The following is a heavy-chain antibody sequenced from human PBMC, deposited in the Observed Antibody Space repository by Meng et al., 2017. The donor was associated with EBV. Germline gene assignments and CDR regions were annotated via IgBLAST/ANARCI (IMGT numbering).Heavy chain of an antibody. CDR1: GDSISSFYY. D-gene: IGHD6-19*01. Sequence: QLQLRESGPGQVKPSEXLSLTGTVSGDSISSFYYWGWIRQPPGRGLEWIGSVHYTGSTYYSPSLKSRVTVSVDTSKNQFSLRLTSVTAADTAVYYCARPFPSWQSPRLDPFGAWGQGTLVTVSS. CDR2: VHYTGST. CDR3: ARPFPSWQSPRLDPFGA. V-gene: IGHV4-39*01. J-gene: IGHJ5*02.